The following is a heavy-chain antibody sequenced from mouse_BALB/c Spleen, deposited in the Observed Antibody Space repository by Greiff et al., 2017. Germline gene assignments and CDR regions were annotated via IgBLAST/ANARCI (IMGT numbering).Heavy chain of an antibody. J-gene: IGHJ4*01. V-gene: IGHV3-8*02. CDR3: ARYFYDGSLRAMDY. CDR2: ISYSGST. Sequence: EVKLLESGPSLVKPSQTLSLTCSVTGDSITSGYWNWIRKFPGNKLEYMGYISYSGSTYYNPSLKSRISITRDTSKNQYYLQLNSVTTEDTATYYCARYFYDGSLRAMDYWGQGTSVTVSS. D-gene: IGHD2-3*01. CDR1: GDSITSGY.